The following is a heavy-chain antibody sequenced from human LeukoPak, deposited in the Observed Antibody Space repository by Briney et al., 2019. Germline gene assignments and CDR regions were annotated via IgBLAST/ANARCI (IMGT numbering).Heavy chain of an antibody. CDR1: GFTFSSYG. CDR2: INWNGGST. V-gene: IGHV3-20*01. CDR3: ASDIRGGGEWALLSDY. D-gene: IGHD1-26*01. Sequence: PGRSLRLSCAASGFTFSSYGMSWVRQAPGKGLEWVSGINWNGGSTGYADSVKGRFTISRDNAKNSLYLQMHSLRAEDPALYHCASDIRGGGEWALLSDYWGQGTLVTVSS. J-gene: IGHJ4*02.